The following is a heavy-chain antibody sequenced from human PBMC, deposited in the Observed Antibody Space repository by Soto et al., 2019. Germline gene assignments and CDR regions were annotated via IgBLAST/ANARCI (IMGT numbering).Heavy chain of an antibody. J-gene: IGHJ5*02. D-gene: IGHD2-15*01. Sequence: ASETLSLTCTVSGGSTSSSYWSWIRQPPGKGLEWLAYIYDDGSANYNPSLKSRATISLDMSKNQFSLKLTSVTAADTAVYYCARDKYCSGGSCRKNCFDPWGQGTLVTVSS. CDR2: IYDDGSA. V-gene: IGHV4-59*01. CDR1: GGSTSSSY. CDR3: ARDKYCSGGSCRKNCFDP.